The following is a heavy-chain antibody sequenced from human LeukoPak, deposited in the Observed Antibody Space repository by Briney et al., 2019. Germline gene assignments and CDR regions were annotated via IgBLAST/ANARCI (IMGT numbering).Heavy chain of an antibody. V-gene: IGHV1-69*05. CDR1: GGTFRDFA. J-gene: IGHJ4*02. Sequence: AASVNVSCKASGGTFRDFAVSWVRQAPGQGLEWMGGIVPIFDTPNYAQRFEDRVTITTDEATNTAYMELTGLRSEDTAVYYCASDIYGSQPSDYWGQGTLVIVSS. CDR2: IVPIFDTP. D-gene: IGHD3-10*01. CDR3: ASDIYGSQPSDY.